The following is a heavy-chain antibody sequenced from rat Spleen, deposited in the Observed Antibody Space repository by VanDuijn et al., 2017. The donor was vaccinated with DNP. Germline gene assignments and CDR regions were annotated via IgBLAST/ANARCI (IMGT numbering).Heavy chain of an antibody. V-gene: IGHV3-1*01. CDR1: GYSITRNY. D-gene: IGHD1-4*01. CDR2: ISYSGSH. CDR3: ARWPGYNPPYAMDA. J-gene: IGHJ4*01. Sequence: EVQLQESGPGLVKPSQSLSLTCSVTGYSITRNYWGWIRKLPGNKMEWIGYISYSGSHGYNPSLTSRTSITRDTSKNKLFLQVNSVTTEDTATYYCARWPGYNPPYAMDAWGQGTSVTVSS.